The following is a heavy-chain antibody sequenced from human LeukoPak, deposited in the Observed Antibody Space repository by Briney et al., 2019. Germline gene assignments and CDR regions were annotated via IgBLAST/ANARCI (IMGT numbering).Heavy chain of an antibody. CDR3: AKTTRQLVRTDFYYYMDV. CDR2: INPNSGGT. CDR1: GYTFTAYY. D-gene: IGHD6-6*01. J-gene: IGHJ6*03. Sequence: GASVKVSCKASGYTFTAYYMYWVRQAPGQGLEWMGWINPNSGGTNYAQKFQGRVTMTWDTSMSTAYMELSRLRSDDTAVYYCAKTTRQLVRTDFYYYMDVWGKGTTVTVSS. V-gene: IGHV1-2*02.